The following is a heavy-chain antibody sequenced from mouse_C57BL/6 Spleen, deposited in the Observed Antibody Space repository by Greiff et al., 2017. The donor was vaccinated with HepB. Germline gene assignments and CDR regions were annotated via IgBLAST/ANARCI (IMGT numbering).Heavy chain of an antibody. CDR2: FYPGSGSI. CDR1: GYTFTEYT. V-gene: IGHV1-62-2*01. D-gene: IGHD2-4*01. J-gene: IGHJ1*03. Sequence: QVQLKESGAELVKPGASVKLSCKASGYTFTEYTIHWVKQRSGQGLEWIGWFYPGSGSIKYNEKFKDKATLTADKSSSTVYMELSRLTSEDSAVYFCARHGGVDDYGNWYFDVWGTGTTVTVSS. CDR3: ARHGGVDDYGNWYFDV.